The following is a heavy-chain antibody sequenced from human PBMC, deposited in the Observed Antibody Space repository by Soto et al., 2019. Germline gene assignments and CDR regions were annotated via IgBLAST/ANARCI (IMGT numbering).Heavy chain of an antibody. V-gene: IGHV1-46*01. J-gene: IGHJ3*02. D-gene: IGHD3-22*01. CDR3: ARDYYDSSGYFPDASDI. CDR1: GYTFTSYY. Sequence: ASVKVSCKASGYTFTSYYMHWVRQAPGQGLEWMGIINPSGGSTSYAQKFQGRVTMTRDTSTSTVYMELSSLRSEDTAVYYCARDYYDSSGYFPDASDIWGQWTMVIV. CDR2: INPSGGST.